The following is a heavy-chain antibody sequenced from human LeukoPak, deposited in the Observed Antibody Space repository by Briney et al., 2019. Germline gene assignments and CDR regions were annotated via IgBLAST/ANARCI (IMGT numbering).Heavy chain of an antibody. Sequence: PSETLSLTCAVYGGSFSGYYWSWIRQPPGKGLEWIGEINHSGSTNYNPSLKSRVTISVDTSKNQFSLKLSSVTAADTAVYYCARPLRITMIVEDDRGRYAFDIWGQGTMVTVSS. J-gene: IGHJ3*02. CDR1: GGSFSGYY. CDR3: ARPLRITMIVEDDRGRYAFDI. D-gene: IGHD3-22*01. CDR2: INHSGST. V-gene: IGHV4-34*01.